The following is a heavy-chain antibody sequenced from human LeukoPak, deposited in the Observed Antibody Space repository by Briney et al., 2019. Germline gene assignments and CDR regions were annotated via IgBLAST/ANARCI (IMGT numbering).Heavy chain of an antibody. Sequence: SVKVSCKASGGTFSSHAISWVRQAPGQGLEWVGGLIPVFGTTNYAEKFQGRVTITTDESTRTSYMELRSLKSDDTAVYYCARESPGGSSPHFDYWGQGTLVTVSS. CDR2: LIPVFGTT. V-gene: IGHV1-69*05. D-gene: IGHD6-6*01. J-gene: IGHJ4*02. CDR1: GGTFSSHA. CDR3: ARESPGGSSPHFDY.